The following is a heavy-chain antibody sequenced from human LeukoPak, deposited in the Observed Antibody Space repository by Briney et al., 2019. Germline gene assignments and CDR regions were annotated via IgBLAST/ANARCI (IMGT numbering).Heavy chain of an antibody. V-gene: IGHV3-7*01. J-gene: IGHJ4*02. Sequence: GGSLRLSCAASGFAFNTYAMHWVRQAPGKGLEWVANIKQDGSEKYYVDSVKGRFTISRDNAKNSLYLQMNSLRAGDTAVYYCARLHSVHFDYWGQGTLVTVSS. CDR3: ARLHSVHFDY. CDR2: IKQDGSEK. D-gene: IGHD1-1*01. CDR1: GFAFNTYA.